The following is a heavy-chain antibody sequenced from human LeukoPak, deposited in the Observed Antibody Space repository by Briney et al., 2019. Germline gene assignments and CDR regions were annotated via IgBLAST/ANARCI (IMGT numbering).Heavy chain of an antibody. V-gene: IGHV3-23*01. CDR1: GFTFSAYA. CDR2: LTGSGDST. D-gene: IGHD3-16*01. J-gene: IGHJ4*02. CDR3: AKDLPDRFRKFDY. Sequence: SGGSLRLSCAASGFTFSAYAMNWVRQAPGKGLEWASGLTGSGDSTYYADSVRGRFTISRDNSKNKLYLQMNSLTAEDTAIYYCAKDLPDRFRKFDYWGQGTLVTVSS.